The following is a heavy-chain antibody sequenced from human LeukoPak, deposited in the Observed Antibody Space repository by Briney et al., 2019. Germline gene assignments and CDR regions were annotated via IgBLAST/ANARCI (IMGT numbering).Heavy chain of an antibody. CDR1: GGSFSGYY. CDR3: ARRRGYDSTRFGH. V-gene: IGHV4-34*01. D-gene: IGHD5-12*01. Sequence: SETLSLTCAVYGGSFSGYYWRWIRQPPGKGLEWIGEINHSGSTNYNPFLKSRVTISVDTSKNQSSLKLSSVTAADTAVYYCARRRGYDSTRFGHWGQGTLVAVSS. CDR2: INHSGST. J-gene: IGHJ4*02.